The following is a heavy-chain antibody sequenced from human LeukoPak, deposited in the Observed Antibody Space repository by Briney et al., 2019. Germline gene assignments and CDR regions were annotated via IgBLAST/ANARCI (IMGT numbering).Heavy chain of an antibody. D-gene: IGHD6-13*01. J-gene: IGHJ4*02. CDR3: ARRPEDAGTYDY. Sequence: SETLSLTCTVFGGSISTNYWSWVRQPPGKGLEWIGEIYHSGSTNYDPSLKSRVTISVDKSKNQFSLKLSSVTAADTAVYYCARRPEDAGTYDYWGQGTLVTVSS. V-gene: IGHV4-4*02. CDR2: IYHSGST. CDR1: GGSISTNY.